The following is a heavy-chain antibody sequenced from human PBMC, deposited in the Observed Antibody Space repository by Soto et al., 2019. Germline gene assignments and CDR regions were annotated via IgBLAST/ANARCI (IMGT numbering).Heavy chain of an antibody. J-gene: IGHJ4*02. CDR1: GFTFSNYI. CDR2: LSSGSRYV. CDR3: VRGGSSWSY. V-gene: IGHV3-21*06. Sequence: GGSLRLSCTASGFTFSNYIMTWVRQAPGKGQEWVSSLSSGSRYVYYADSVKGRFTISRDDAKNSVYLQMNSLRAEDAAVYYCVRGGSSWSYWGQGSRVTVSS. D-gene: IGHD3-16*01.